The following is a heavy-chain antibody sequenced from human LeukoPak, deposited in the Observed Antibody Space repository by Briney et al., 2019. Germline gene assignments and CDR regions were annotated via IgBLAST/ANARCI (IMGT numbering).Heavy chain of an antibody. CDR1: GFTFISYN. V-gene: IGHV3-48*02. Sequence: GGSLRLSCAASGFTFISYNMNWVRQAPGKGLEWVSFISSSSSTIYYADSVKGRFTISRDNAKNSLYLQMNSLRDEDTAVYYCARDYTGYSPLDSWGQGILVTVSS. J-gene: IGHJ4*02. D-gene: IGHD3-9*01. CDR3: ARDYTGYSPLDS. CDR2: ISSSSSTI.